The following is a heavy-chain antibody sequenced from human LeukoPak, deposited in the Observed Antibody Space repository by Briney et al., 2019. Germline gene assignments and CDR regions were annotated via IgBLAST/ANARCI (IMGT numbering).Heavy chain of an antibody. D-gene: IGHD5/OR15-5a*01. J-gene: IGHJ4*02. Sequence: GGSLRLSCAASGFTFSSYGMHWVRQAPGKGLEWVAVIWYDGSNKYYADSVKGRFTISRDNSKNTLYLQMNSLRAEDMAAYYCARDVSLSAYYFDYWGQGTLVTVSS. CDR3: ARDVSLSAYYFDY. CDR2: IWYDGSNK. V-gene: IGHV3-33*01. CDR1: GFTFSSYG.